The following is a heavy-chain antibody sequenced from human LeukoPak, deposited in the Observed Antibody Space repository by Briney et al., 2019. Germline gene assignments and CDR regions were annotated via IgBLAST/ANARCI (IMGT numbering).Heavy chain of an antibody. V-gene: IGHV4-31*03. Sequence: SQTLSLTCTVSGGSISSGGYYWSWIRQHPGKGLEWIGYIYYSGSTYYNPSLKSRVTISVDTSKNQFSLKLSSVTAADTAVYYCASVRGLGVITPYLDYWGQGTLVTVSS. D-gene: IGHD3-16*02. CDR2: IYYSGST. CDR3: ASVRGLGVITPYLDY. CDR1: GGSISSGGYY. J-gene: IGHJ4*02.